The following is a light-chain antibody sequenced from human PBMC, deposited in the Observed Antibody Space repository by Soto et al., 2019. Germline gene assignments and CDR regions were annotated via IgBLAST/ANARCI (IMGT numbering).Light chain of an antibody. V-gene: IGLV3-21*02. Sequence: SYELTQPPSVSVAPGQTARITCGGNNIGSKNVHWYQRKPGQAPVLVVYDDSDRPSGIPDRFSGSNSGNTATLTVSRVEAGDEADYYCQVWDNSNEHHVLGTGTKVTVL. CDR1: NIGSKN. CDR3: QVWDNSNEHHV. J-gene: IGLJ1*01. CDR2: DDS.